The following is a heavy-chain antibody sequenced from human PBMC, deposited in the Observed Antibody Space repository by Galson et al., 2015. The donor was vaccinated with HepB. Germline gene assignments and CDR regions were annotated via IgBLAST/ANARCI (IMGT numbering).Heavy chain of an antibody. CDR1: GFTFSSYA. D-gene: IGHD1-26*01. Sequence: SLRLSCAASGFTFSSYAMHWVRQAPGKGLEWVAVISYDGSNKYYADSVKGRFTISRDNSKNTLYLQMNSLRAEDTAVYYCARDSQWVDKGAFDIWGQGTMVTVSS. CDR3: ARDSQWVDKGAFDI. CDR2: ISYDGSNK. V-gene: IGHV3-30-3*01. J-gene: IGHJ3*02.